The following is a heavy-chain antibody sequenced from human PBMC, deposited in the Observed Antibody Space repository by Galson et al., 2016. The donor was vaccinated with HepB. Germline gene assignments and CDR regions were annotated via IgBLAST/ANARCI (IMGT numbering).Heavy chain of an antibody. V-gene: IGHV3-53*01. J-gene: IGHJ6*02. Sequence: SLRLSCAASGITVSSNYMSRVRQAPGKGLEWVAVIYSGGSTYYADSVKGRFTISRDNSKNTVYLQMNSLRAEDTAGYYCAGDNTGYDSDWVFYYFGMDVWGQGTTVTVSS. D-gene: IGHD6-19*01. CDR3: AGDNTGYDSDWVFYYFGMDV. CDR1: GITVSSNY. CDR2: IYSGGST.